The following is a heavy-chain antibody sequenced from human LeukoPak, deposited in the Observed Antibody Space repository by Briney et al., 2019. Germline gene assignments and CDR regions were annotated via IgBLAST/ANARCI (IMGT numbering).Heavy chain of an antibody. CDR3: AADYYGSGSYYGAFDI. CDR1: GFTVSSNY. D-gene: IGHD3-10*01. Sequence: GGSLRLSCAASGFTVSSNYMSWVRQAPGKGLEWVSVIYSGGSTYYADSVKGRFIISRDNSKNTLYLQMNSLRAEDTAVYYCAADYYGSGSYYGAFDIWGQGTMVTVSS. V-gene: IGHV3-53*01. CDR2: IYSGGST. J-gene: IGHJ3*02.